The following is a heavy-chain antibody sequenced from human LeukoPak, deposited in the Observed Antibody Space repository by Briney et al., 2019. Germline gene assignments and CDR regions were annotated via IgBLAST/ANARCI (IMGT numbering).Heavy chain of an antibody. D-gene: IGHD2-15*01. CDR2: IYCSGST. Sequence: PSETLSLTCPVSGGSISSYYWSWIRQPPGNGPECIGYIYCSGSTNYNPSLKSRVTISVDTSKNQFSLKLSSVTAADTAVYYCARSRRSVVPDAFDIWGQGTMVTVSS. V-gene: IGHV4-59*01. J-gene: IGHJ3*02. CDR3: ARSRRSVVPDAFDI. CDR1: GGSISSYY.